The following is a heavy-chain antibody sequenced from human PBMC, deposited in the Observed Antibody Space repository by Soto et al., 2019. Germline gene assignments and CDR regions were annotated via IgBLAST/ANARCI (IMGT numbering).Heavy chain of an antibody. V-gene: IGHV1-69*13. D-gene: IGHD2-8*01. J-gene: IGHJ6*02. CDR3: ARPLTPYYYYYYGMDV. CDR1: GGTFSSYA. Sequence: SVKVSCKASGGTFSSYAIIWVRQAPGQGLEWMGGIIPFSGTASYAQKFQGRVTIAADESTSTAYMELSSLRSEDTAVFYCARPLTPYYYYYYGMDVWGQGTTVTVSS. CDR2: IIPFSGTA.